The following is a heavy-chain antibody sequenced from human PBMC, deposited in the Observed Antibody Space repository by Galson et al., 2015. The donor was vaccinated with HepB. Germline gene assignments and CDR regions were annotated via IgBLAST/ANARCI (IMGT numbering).Heavy chain of an antibody. D-gene: IGHD6-19*01. Sequence: SVKVSCKASGYTFTSYYMHWVRQAPGQGLEWMGIINPSGGSTSYAQKFQGRVTMTRDTSTSTVYMELSSLRSEDTAVYYCARDPSSGWYWYYYYGMDVWGQGTTVTVSS. J-gene: IGHJ6*02. V-gene: IGHV1-46*01. CDR3: ARDPSSGWYWYYYYGMDV. CDR2: INPSGGST. CDR1: GYTFTSYY.